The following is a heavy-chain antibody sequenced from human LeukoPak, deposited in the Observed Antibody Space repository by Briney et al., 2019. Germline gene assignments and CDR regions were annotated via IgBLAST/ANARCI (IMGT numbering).Heavy chain of an antibody. CDR3: ARALTTLTYEGY. CDR2: I. V-gene: IGHV3-48*02. Sequence: GGSLRLSCAASGFAFSNYNMNWVRQAPGKGLEWVSYINADSVKGRFTISRDNAQNSLYLQMNSLRDEDTAVYYCARALTTLTYEGYWGQGTLVTVSS. D-gene: IGHD1-1*01. J-gene: IGHJ4*02. CDR1: GFAFSNYN.